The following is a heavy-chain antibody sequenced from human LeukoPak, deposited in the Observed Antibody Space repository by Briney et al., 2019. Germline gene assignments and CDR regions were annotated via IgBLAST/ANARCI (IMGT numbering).Heavy chain of an antibody. Sequence: GGSLRLSCAASGFTFSNSDMNWVRQAPVKGLEWISYIINSGNTIYYADSVKGRFTISRDNAKNSLYLQMNSLRAEDTAVYYCVRDTAGSGWFAEYFTSWGQGTLVTVSS. D-gene: IGHD6-19*01. V-gene: IGHV3-48*03. CDR2: IINSGNTI. CDR3: VRDTAGSGWFAEYFTS. J-gene: IGHJ1*01. CDR1: GFTFSNSD.